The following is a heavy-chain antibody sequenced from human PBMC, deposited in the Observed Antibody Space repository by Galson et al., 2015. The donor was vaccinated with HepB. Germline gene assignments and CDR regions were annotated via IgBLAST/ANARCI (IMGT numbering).Heavy chain of an antibody. J-gene: IGHJ4*02. V-gene: IGHV3-49*03. CDR3: TRDRKGGYGPFDY. CDR1: GFTFGDYA. D-gene: IGHD5-12*01. CDR2: IRSKGYGGTT. Sequence: SLRLSCAASGFTFGDYAMSWFRQAPGKGLEWVGSIRSKGYGGTTEYAASVKGGFTISRDDSKSIAYLRMNSLKIEDTAVYYCTRDRKGGYGPFDYWGQGTLVTVSS.